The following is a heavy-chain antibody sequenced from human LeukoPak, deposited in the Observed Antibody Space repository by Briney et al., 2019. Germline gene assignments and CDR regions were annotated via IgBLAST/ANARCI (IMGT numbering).Heavy chain of an antibody. CDR2: ICGSGGST. CDR1: GFTFSSYA. V-gene: IGHV3-23*01. CDR3: AKESIVAAGNVNYFDY. J-gene: IGHJ4*02. D-gene: IGHD6-13*01. Sequence: GGSLRLSCAASGFTFSSYAMSWVRQALGKGLEWVSAICGSGGSTFYADSVKGRFTISRDNPKNTLYLQMNSLRAEDTSVYCCAKESIVAAGNVNYFDYWGQGTLVTVSS.